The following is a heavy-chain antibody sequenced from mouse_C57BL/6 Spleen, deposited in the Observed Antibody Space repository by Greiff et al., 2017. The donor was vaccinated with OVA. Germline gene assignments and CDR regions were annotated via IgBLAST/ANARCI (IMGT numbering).Heavy chain of an antibody. CDR3: ARCYGSSYYYAMDY. V-gene: IGHV1-64*01. Sequence: VQLQQPGAELVKPGASVKLSCKASGYTFTSYWMHWVKQRPGQGLEWIGMIHPNSGSTNYNEKFKSKATLTVDKSSSTAYMQLSSLTSEDSAVYYCARCYGSSYYYAMDYWGQGTSVTVSS. CDR1: GYTFTSYW. CDR2: IHPNSGST. D-gene: IGHD1-1*01. J-gene: IGHJ4*01.